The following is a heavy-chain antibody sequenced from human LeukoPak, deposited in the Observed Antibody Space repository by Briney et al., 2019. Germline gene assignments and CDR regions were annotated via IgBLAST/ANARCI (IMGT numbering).Heavy chain of an antibody. V-gene: IGHV4-38-2*02. CDR1: GYSISSGYY. D-gene: IGHD3-10*01. CDR3: AKSYRDYYGSGSRDY. J-gene: IGHJ4*02. CDR2: MYHSGTT. Sequence: PSETLSLTCTVSGYSISSGYYWGWIRQPPGKGLEWIGSMYHSGTTSYNPSLKSRVTMSVDTSKNQFSLELSSVTAADTAVYYCAKSYRDYYGSGSRDYWGQGTLVTVSS.